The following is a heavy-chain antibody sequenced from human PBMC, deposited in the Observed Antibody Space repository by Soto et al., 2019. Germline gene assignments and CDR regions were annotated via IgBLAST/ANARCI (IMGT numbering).Heavy chain of an antibody. D-gene: IGHD1-26*01. V-gene: IGHV4-59*01. CDR3: ARLGATYYYGMDV. J-gene: IGHJ6*02. CDR1: GGSISSYY. CDR2: IYYSGST. Sequence: NPSETLSLTCTVSGGSISSYYWSWIRQPPGKGLEWIGYIYYSGSTNYNPSLKSRVTISVDTSKNQFSLKLSSVTAADTAVYYCARLGATYYYGMDVWGQGTTVTVSS.